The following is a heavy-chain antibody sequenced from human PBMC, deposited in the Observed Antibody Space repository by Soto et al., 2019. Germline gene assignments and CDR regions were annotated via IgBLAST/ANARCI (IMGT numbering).Heavy chain of an antibody. CDR2: TYYRSRWYK. CDR1: GDRVYSASAA. V-gene: IGHV6-1*01. J-gene: IGHJ5*02. Sequence: PSTTLELHCAIFGDRVYSASAALHLIRQSPSRGSEGLGRTYYRSRWYKVFGVSVKSRTSITHGKSKNQFSLQLNSVTPEDTAVYYWARGVTSQGSGTGLDPWGRGTLVTVSS. D-gene: IGHD1-1*01. CDR3: ARGVTSQGSGTGLDP.